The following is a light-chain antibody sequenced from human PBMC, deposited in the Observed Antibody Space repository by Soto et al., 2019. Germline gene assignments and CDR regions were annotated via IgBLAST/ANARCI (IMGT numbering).Light chain of an antibody. J-gene: IGLJ2*01. CDR2: DVT. CDR1: SSDVGGYNR. V-gene: IGLV2-18*01. CDR3: SYSWI. Sequence: QSVLTQPPSVSGSPGQSVTISCTGTSSDVGGYNRVSWYQQPPGTAPKLIIYDVTKRPSGVPDRFSGSKSGNTASLTISGLQAEDEADYAGSYSWIFGGGPMLTVL.